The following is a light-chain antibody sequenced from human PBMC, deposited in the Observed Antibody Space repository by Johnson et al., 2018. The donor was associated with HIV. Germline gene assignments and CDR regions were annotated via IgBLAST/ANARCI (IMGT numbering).Light chain of an antibody. CDR1: SSNIGKNY. CDR3: GAWDSSLRVYV. CDR2: ESN. V-gene: IGLV1-51*02. Sequence: QSVLTQPPSVSAALGQKVTVSCAGSSSNIGKNYVSWYQQLPGTASKVLIYESNTRTSGIPDRFSGSQSDTEATLRIPRLQTGDEADYYCGAWDSSLRVYVFGTGTKVTVL. J-gene: IGLJ1*01.